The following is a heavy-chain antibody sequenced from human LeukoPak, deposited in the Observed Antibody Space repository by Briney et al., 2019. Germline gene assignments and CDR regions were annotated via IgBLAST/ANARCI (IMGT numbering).Heavy chain of an antibody. D-gene: IGHD3-22*01. V-gene: IGHV4-61*02. Sequence: SQTLSLTCTVSGGSISSGSYYWSWIRQPAGKGLEWIGRIYSSGSTNYSPSLKSRVTMSVDTSKNQFSLKLSSVTAADTAVYYCARGYYDSSGYWNWFDPWGQGTLVTVSS. J-gene: IGHJ5*02. CDR3: ARGYYDSSGYWNWFDP. CDR1: GGSISSGSYY. CDR2: IYSSGST.